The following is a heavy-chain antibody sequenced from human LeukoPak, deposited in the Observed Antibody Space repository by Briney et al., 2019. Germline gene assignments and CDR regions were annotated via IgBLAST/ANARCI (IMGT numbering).Heavy chain of an antibody. CDR1: GDSINTYY. Sequence: SETLSLTCTVSGDSINTYYWSWIRQPPGKGLEWSGYIYYSGSTNYTPSLQSRVTISVETSRNQFSLKLTSVTAADTAVYYCARLRRNYFPDYWGQGTLVTVSS. D-gene: IGHD4-11*01. J-gene: IGHJ4*02. CDR2: IYYSGST. V-gene: IGHV4-59*01. CDR3: ARLRRNYFPDY.